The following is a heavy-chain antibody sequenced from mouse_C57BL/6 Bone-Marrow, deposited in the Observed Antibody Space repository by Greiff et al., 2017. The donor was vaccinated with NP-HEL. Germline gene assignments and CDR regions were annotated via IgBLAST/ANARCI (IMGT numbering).Heavy chain of an antibody. J-gene: IGHJ1*03. D-gene: IGHD2-1*01. CDR1: GFSLTSYG. CDR2: IWRGGST. V-gene: IGHV2-5*01. Sequence: VQVVESGPGLVQPSQSLSITCTVSGFSLTSYGVHWVRQSPGKGLEWLGVIWRGGSTDYNAAFMSRLSITKDNSKSQVFFKMNSLQADDTAIYYCAKERVVTTRGFNWYFDVWGTGTTVTVSS. CDR3: AKERVVTTRGFNWYFDV.